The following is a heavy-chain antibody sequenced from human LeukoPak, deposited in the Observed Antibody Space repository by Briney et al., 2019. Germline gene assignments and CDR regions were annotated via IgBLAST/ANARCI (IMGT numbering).Heavy chain of an antibody. Sequence: SETLSLTCTVSGGSISSSSYSWTWIRQPPGKGLEWIGSIHYDGNTYYKPSLRSRVTISVDTSKNQFSLKLSSVTAADTAVYYCARRAYSDYGGVSVDPWGQGTLVTVSS. CDR3: ARRAYSDYGGVSVDP. V-gene: IGHV4-39*01. D-gene: IGHD4-11*01. J-gene: IGHJ5*02. CDR1: GGSISSSSYS. CDR2: IHYDGNT.